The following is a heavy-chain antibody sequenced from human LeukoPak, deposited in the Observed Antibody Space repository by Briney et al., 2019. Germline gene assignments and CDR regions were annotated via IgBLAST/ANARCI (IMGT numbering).Heavy chain of an antibody. CDR2: IIPIFGTA. J-gene: IGHJ4*02. D-gene: IGHD3-3*01. CDR1: GGTFSSYA. Sequence: SVKVSCKASGGTFSSYAISWVRQAPGQGLEWMGGIIPIFGTANYAQKFQGRVTITADESTSTAYMELRSLRSDDTAVYYCARSLYDFWSGYYLNWGQGTLVTVSS. CDR3: ARSLYDFWSGYYLN. V-gene: IGHV1-69*01.